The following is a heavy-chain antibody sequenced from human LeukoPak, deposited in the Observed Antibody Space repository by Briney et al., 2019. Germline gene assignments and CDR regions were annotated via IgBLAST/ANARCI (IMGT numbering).Heavy chain of an antibody. CDR3: AQTLNSGYDLDAFDI. CDR2: IIPILGIA. Sequence: SVKVSCKASGGTFSSYAISWVRQAPGQGLEWMGRIIPILGIANYAQKFQGRVTITADESTSTAYMELSSLRSEDTAVYYCAQTLNSGYDLDAFDIWGQGTMVTVSS. V-gene: IGHV1-69*04. J-gene: IGHJ3*02. D-gene: IGHD5-12*01. CDR1: GGTFSSYA.